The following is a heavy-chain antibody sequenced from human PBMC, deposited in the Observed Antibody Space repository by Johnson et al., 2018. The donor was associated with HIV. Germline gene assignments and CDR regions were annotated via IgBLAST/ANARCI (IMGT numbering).Heavy chain of an antibody. CDR2: IGTAGDT. CDR3: ARDRRNRQLQRLDAFDI. V-gene: IGHV3-13*01. CDR1: GFTFTGSA. D-gene: IGHD2/OR15-2a*01. J-gene: IGHJ3*02. Sequence: VQLVESGGGLVQPGGSLKLACAASGFTFTGSALHWVRQASGKGLEWVSTIGTAGDTYYPGSVKGRFTVSREDAKNSLHLQMNSLRAEDTAFYYCARDRRNRQLQRLDAFDIWGQGTMVIVSS.